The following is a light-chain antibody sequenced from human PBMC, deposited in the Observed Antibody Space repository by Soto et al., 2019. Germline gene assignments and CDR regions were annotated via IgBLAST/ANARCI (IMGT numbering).Light chain of an antibody. CDR1: QDIGTR. Sequence: DVQVTQSPSSVSASVGDRVTITCRASQDIGTRLAWYQQKPGKAPNLLIYSASDLQSGVPSRFSGSGSGTDFTLTISNMQPEDYATYYCQQANTDSRIFTFGPGTSVDLK. CDR2: SAS. J-gene: IGKJ3*01. CDR3: QQANTDSRIFT. V-gene: IGKV1-12*01.